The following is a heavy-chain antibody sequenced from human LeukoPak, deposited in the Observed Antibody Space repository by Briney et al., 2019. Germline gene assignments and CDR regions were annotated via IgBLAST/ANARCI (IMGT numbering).Heavy chain of an antibody. Sequence: GESLKISCKGSGYSFTSYWISWVRQMPGKGLEWMGRSDPSDSYTNYSPSFQGHVTISADKSISTAYLQWSSLKASDTAMYYCARLYCSSTNCYAAQIDYWGQGTLVTVSS. D-gene: IGHD2-2*01. J-gene: IGHJ4*02. CDR1: GYSFTSYW. CDR3: ARLYCSSTNCYAAQIDY. CDR2: SDPSDSYT. V-gene: IGHV5-10-1*01.